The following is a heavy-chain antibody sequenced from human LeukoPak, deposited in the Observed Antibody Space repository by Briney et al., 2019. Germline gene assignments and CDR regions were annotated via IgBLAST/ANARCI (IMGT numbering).Heavy chain of an antibody. CDR1: GGTFSSYA. J-gene: IGHJ5*02. CDR3: ARDLTGTNWFDP. Sequence: ASVKVSCKASGGTFSSYAISWVRQAPGQGLEWMGGMIPILGTANYAQKFQARVTITTDESTSTAYMELSSLRSEDTAVYYCARDLTGTNWFDPWGQGTLVTVSS. V-gene: IGHV1-69*05. D-gene: IGHD1-7*01. CDR2: MIPILGTA.